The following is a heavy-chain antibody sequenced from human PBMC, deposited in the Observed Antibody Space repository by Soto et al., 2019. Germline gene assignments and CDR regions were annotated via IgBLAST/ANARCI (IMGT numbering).Heavy chain of an antibody. D-gene: IGHD3-22*01. CDR2: IIPIFGTA. CDR1: GGTFSSYA. V-gene: IGHV1-69*13. J-gene: IGHJ6*02. Sequence: ASVKVSCKASGGTFSSYAISWVRQAPGQGLEWMGGIIPIFGTANYAQKFQGRVTITADESTSTAYMELSSLRSEDTAVYYCARDQYPSVSDSSGYYSYHYYGMDVWGQGTTVTVSS. CDR3: ARDQYPSVSDSSGYYSYHYYGMDV.